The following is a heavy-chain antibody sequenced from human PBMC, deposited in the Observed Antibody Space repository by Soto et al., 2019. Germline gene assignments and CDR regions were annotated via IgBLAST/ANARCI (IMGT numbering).Heavy chain of an antibody. CDR3: ARTYYYDSSGHGEFDP. J-gene: IGHJ5*02. CDR2: IYYSGST. Sequence: PSETLSLTCTVSGGSISSSSYYWGWIRQPPGKGLEWIGSIYYSGSTYYNPSLKSRVTISVDTSKSQFSLKLSSVTAADTAVYYCARTYYYDSSGHGEFDPWGQGTLVTVSS. D-gene: IGHD3-22*01. CDR1: GGSISSSSYY. V-gene: IGHV4-39*01.